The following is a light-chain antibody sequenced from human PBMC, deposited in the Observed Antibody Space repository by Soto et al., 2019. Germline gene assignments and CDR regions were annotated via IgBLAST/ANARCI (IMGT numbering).Light chain of an antibody. CDR2: LNSDGSH. CDR1: SGHSSYA. CDR3: QTWVTGIYV. Sequence: QLVLTQSPSASASLGASVKLTCTLSSGHSSYAIAWHQQQPEKGPRYLMKLNSDGSHSKGDGSPDRFSGSSSGAERYLTISSLQSEDEADYYWQTWVTGIYVFGTGTKLTVL. V-gene: IGLV4-69*01. J-gene: IGLJ1*01.